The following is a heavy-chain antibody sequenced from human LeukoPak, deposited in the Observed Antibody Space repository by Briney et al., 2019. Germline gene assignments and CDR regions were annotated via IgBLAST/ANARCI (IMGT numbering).Heavy chain of an antibody. V-gene: IGHV4-59*01. J-gene: IGHJ3*02. Sequence: SETLSLTCTVSGGSISSYYWSWIRQPPGKGLEWIGYIYYSGSTNYNPSLKSRVTISVDTSKNQFSLKLSSVTAADTAVYYCARDASGSYFDSTHAFDIWGQGTMVTVSS. CDR1: GGSISSYY. D-gene: IGHD1-26*01. CDR2: IYYSGST. CDR3: ARDASGSYFDSTHAFDI.